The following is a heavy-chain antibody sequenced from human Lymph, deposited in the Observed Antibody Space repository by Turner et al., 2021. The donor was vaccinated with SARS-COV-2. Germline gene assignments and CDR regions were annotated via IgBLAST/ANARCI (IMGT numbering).Heavy chain of an antibody. CDR2: ISGSGGST. CDR3: ANLYPTVSWEFPYGMDV. CDR1: GFTFTNYA. V-gene: IGHV3-23*01. D-gene: IGHD3-16*01. J-gene: IGHJ6*02. Sequence: EVQLLESGGGLVQPGGSLRLSCAASGFTFTNYAMSWVRQAPGKGLEWVSTISGSGGSTYYADSVKGRFIISRDNSKNTLYLKMNSLRAEDTAVYYCANLYPTVSWEFPYGMDVWGQGTTVTVSS.